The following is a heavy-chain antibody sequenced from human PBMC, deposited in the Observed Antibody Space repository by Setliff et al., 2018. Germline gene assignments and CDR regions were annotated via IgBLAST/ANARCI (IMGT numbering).Heavy chain of an antibody. D-gene: IGHD2-15*01. CDR1: GGSISSYY. J-gene: IGHJ4*02. CDR2: IYHSGST. CDR3: ARDWVVVAAIDY. V-gene: IGHV4-4*07. Sequence: KPSETLSLTCTVSGGSISSYYWSWIRQPAGKGLEWIGSIYHSGSTYYNPSLKSRVTISVDTSKNQFSLKLSSVTAADTAVYYCARDWVVVAAIDYWGQGTLVTVSS.